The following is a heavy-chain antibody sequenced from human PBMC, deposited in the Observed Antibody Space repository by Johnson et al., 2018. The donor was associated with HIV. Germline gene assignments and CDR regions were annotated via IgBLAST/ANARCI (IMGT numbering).Heavy chain of an antibody. CDR3: AKCGDADALDI. D-gene: IGHD3-10*01. V-gene: IGHV3-38-3*01. Sequence: MHLVESRGVLVQPGGSLRLSCAATGFTVSSNEMSWVRQAPGKGLEWVSFISGGSTYYADSVKGRFTISRDNTKNTLYLQMNSLRAEDTAVYYCAKCGDADALDIWGQGTMVTVSS. J-gene: IGHJ3*02. CDR1: GFTVSSNE. CDR2: ISGGST.